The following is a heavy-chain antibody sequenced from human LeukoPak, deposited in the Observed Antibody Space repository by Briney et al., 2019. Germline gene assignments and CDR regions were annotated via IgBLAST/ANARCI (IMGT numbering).Heavy chain of an antibody. J-gene: IGHJ6*02. V-gene: IGHV4-59*08. CDR2: IYYSGST. CDR3: ARHLGYDYAYGMDV. Sequence: SETLSLTCTVSGGSISSYYWSWIRQPPGKGLEWIGYIYYSGSTNYNPSLKSRVTISVDMSKNQFSLKLSSVTAADTAVYYCARHLGYDYAYGMDVWGQGTTVTVSS. CDR1: GGSISSYY. D-gene: IGHD5-12*01.